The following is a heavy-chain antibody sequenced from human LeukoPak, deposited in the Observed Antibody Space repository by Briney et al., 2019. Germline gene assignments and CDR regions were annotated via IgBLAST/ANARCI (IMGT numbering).Heavy chain of an antibody. V-gene: IGHV3-74*01. CDR3: ARLCSGGSCYRYYYYYMDV. J-gene: IGHJ6*03. CDR1: GFTLSSYW. Sequence: GGSLRLSCAASGFTLSSYWMHWVRQVPGQGLVWVSRIISDGSRISYADSVKGRFTISRDNAKNTLYLQMNSLRAEDTAVYYCARLCSGGSCYRYYYYYMDVWGKGTTVTVSS. CDR2: IISDGSRI. D-gene: IGHD2-15*01.